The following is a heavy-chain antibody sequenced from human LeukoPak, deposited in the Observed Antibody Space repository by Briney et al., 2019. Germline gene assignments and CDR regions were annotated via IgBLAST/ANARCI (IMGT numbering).Heavy chain of an antibody. V-gene: IGHV3-9*01. CDR2: ISWNSGSM. J-gene: IGHJ3*02. Sequence: PGGSLRLSCAASGFTFDDYAMHWVRQAPGKGLEWVSGISWNSGSMDYADSVKGRFTISRDNAKNSLYLQMNSLRAEDTALYYCAKDGTQGAFDIWGQGTMVTVSS. CDR1: GFTFDDYA. CDR3: AKDGTQGAFDI.